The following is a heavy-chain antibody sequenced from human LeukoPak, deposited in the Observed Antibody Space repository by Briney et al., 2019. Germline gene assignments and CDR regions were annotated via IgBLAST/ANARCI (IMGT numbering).Heavy chain of an antibody. CDR1: RNTFTGHY. D-gene: IGHD4-23*01. V-gene: IGHV1-2*02. CDR2: INPYSGDT. CDR3: ARVGWDLPIDY. J-gene: IGHJ4*02. Sequence: ASVKVSCKASRNTFTGHYIHWVRRAPGQGLEGMGWINPYSGDTNYAQKFQGRVTMTRDMSISTVYMDLSRLRSDDSAVYYCARVGWDLPIDYWGQGTLVTVSS.